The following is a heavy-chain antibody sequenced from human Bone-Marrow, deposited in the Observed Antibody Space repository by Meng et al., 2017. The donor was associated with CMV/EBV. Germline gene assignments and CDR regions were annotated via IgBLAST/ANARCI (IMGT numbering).Heavy chain of an antibody. CDR2: IYSGGSST. V-gene: IGHV3-23*03. D-gene: IGHD6-13*01. CDR1: GFTFSSYA. CDR3: ARERSSTGMD. Sequence: ETLSLTCAASGFTFSSYAMSWVRQAPGKGLEWVSVIYSGGSSTYYADSVKGRFTISRDNSKNTLYLQMNSLRAEDTAVYYCARERSSTGMDWGQGTLVTVSS. J-gene: IGHJ4*02.